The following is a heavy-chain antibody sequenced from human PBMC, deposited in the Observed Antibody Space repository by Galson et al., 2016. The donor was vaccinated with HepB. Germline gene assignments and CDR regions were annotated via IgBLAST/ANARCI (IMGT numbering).Heavy chain of an antibody. J-gene: IGHJ4*02. CDR2: VHYSENT. V-gene: IGHV4-59*01. Sequence: SETLSLTCAVSGGSLSGDYWSWIRQPPGKGPEWIGLVHYSENTNYQPSLRSRVTISIDVSKNNFSLTLTSVTAADTAVYYWARGGGWLPDTWGQGILVTVSS. CDR1: GGSLSGDY. D-gene: IGHD5-24*01. CDR3: ARGGGWLPDT.